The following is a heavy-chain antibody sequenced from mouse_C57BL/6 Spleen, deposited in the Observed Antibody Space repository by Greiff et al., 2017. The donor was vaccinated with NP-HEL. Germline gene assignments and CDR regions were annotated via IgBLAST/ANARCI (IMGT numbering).Heavy chain of an antibody. Sequence: QVQLKQPGAELVKPGASVKLSCKASGYTFTSYWMHWVKQRPGQGLEWIGMIHPNSGSTNYNEKFKSKATLTVDKSSSTAYMQLSSLTSEDSAVYYCARSLIYYGNYRGYYFDYWGQGTTLTVSS. J-gene: IGHJ2*01. CDR2: IHPNSGST. D-gene: IGHD2-1*01. CDR1: GYTFTSYW. CDR3: ARSLIYYGNYRGYYFDY. V-gene: IGHV1-64*01.